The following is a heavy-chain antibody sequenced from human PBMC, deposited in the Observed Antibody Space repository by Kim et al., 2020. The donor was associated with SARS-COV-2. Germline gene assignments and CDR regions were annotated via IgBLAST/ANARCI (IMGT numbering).Heavy chain of an antibody. Sequence: GGSLRLSCAASGFTFSSYEMNWVRQAPGKGLEWVSYISSSGSTIYYADSVKGRFAISRDNAKNSLYLQMNSLRAEDTAVYYCARINVLLWFGELLKNGMDVWGQGTTVTVSS. J-gene: IGHJ6*02. CDR1: GFTFSSYE. V-gene: IGHV3-48*03. CDR3: ARINVLLWFGELLKNGMDV. CDR2: ISSSGSTI. D-gene: IGHD3-10*01.